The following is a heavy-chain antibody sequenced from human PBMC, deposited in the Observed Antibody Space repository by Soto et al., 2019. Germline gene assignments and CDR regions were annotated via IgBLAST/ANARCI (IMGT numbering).Heavy chain of an antibody. Sequence: EVQLLESGGGLVQPGGSLTLSCAASGFTFSTYAMTWVRQATGKGLEWVSPISDSDGSTYYADSVKGRFTISRDNSKNTVYLQMNSLRAEDTAVYYCAKEVEGGWYYFDCWGQGTLVTVSS. CDR1: GFTFSTYA. CDR2: ISDSDGST. CDR3: AKEVEGGWYYFDC. J-gene: IGHJ4*02. V-gene: IGHV3-23*01. D-gene: IGHD2-15*01.